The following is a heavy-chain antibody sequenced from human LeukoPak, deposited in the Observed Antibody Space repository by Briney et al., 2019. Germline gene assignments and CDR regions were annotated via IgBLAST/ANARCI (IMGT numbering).Heavy chain of an antibody. CDR3: ARDTYDGAVDY. J-gene: IGHJ4*02. D-gene: IGHD3-22*01. CDR1: GGSISSSSYY. Sequence: SETLSLTCTVSGGSISSSSYYWGWIRQPPGKGLEWIGSIYYSGSTYYNPSLKSRVTISVDTSKNQFSLKLSSVTAADTAVYYCARDTYDGAVDYWGQGTLVTVSS. V-gene: IGHV4-39*02. CDR2: IYYSGST.